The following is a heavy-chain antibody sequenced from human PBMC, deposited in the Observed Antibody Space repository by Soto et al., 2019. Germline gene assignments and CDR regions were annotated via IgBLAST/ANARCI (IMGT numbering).Heavy chain of an antibody. Sequence: SETLSLTCSVSGDSISNLDYFWAWIRQPLGQALEYIGYIYKSATTYYNPSFESRVAISVDTSKSQFSLNVTSVTAADTAVYFCARGRYCLTGRCFPNWFDSWGQGALVTVSS. CDR3: ARGRYCLTGRCFPNWFDS. CDR1: GDSISNLDYF. CDR2: IYKSATT. V-gene: IGHV4-30-4*01. J-gene: IGHJ5*01. D-gene: IGHD7-27*01.